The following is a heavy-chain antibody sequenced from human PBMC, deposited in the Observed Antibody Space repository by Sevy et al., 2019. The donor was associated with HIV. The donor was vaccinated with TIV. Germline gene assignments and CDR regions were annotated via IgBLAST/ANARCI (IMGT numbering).Heavy chain of an antibody. CDR1: GYTFSNYG. D-gene: IGHD2-21*01. CDR2: ISPFNNKK. CDR3: ARDRVHDWGEGWFDP. Sequence: ASVKVSCKASGYTFSNYGISWVRQAPGQGLEWMGWISPFNNKKNYAQKFQGRVSLTSDTSVTTAYMEVTSLRSDDTAVYYCARDRVHDWGEGWFDPWGQGTLVTVSS. J-gene: IGHJ5*02. V-gene: IGHV1-18*01.